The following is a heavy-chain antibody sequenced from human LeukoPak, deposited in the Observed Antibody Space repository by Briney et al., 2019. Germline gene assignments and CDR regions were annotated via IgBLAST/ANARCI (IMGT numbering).Heavy chain of an antibody. J-gene: IGHJ3*02. D-gene: IGHD3-10*01. Sequence: TGGSLRLSCAASGFTFGNYGMNWVRQAPGKGLEWVSFTDTSGNYIYYGDSVKGRFTISRDNAKNLVFLQMNGLRAEDTAVYYCARGRSITLLRGVAMSDGFDIWGQGAMVAVSS. V-gene: IGHV3-21*01. CDR1: GFTFGNYG. CDR2: TDTSGNYI. CDR3: ARGRSITLLRGVAMSDGFDI.